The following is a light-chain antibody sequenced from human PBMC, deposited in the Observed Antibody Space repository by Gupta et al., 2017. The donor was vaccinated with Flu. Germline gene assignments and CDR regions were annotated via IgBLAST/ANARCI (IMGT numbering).Light chain of an antibody. J-gene: IGKJ1*01. V-gene: IGKV1-5*03. CDR2: EAS. CDR3: QQYNSFSRT. CDR1: QNINAW. Sequence: DLQMTQSPSTLSASAGDRVTITCRASQNINAWLAWYQQKPGEPPKLLIYEASTLESGVPSRFSGSGSGIEFTLTISSLQPDDFATYYCQQYNSFSRTFGQGTKVHVK.